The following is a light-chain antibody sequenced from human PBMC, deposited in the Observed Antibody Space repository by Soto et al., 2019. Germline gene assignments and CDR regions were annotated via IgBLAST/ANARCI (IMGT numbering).Light chain of an antibody. Sequence: EILMTQSPSSLSASVGDRVTFTCQASQDVSNYLDWYQQKPGKAPKLLIYDASTLDTGVPSRFSGSGSGTEFTFTISSLQSEDIAAYYCQHYENRPPLTFCGGTKVEIK. CDR1: QDVSNY. V-gene: IGKV1-33*01. CDR2: DAS. CDR3: QHYENRPPLT. J-gene: IGKJ4*01.